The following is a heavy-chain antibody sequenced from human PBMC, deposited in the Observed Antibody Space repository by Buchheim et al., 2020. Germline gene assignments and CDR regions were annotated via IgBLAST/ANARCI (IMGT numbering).Heavy chain of an antibody. CDR3: ASGYYGMDV. V-gene: IGHV4-61*01. Sequence: QVQLQESGPGLVKPSETLSVTCTVSGGSVTSGNFYWSWIRQPPGKGLEWIGYIYSSGSTNYHPSLKSRVSISVDTSKNKFSLKLNSVTAADTAVYYCASGYYGMDVWGQGTT. J-gene: IGHJ6*02. CDR1: GGSVTSGNFY. CDR2: IYSSGST.